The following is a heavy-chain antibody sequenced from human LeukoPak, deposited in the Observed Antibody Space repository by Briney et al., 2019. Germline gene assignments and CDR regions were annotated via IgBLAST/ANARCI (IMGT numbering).Heavy chain of an antibody. D-gene: IGHD5-18*01. Sequence: GGSLRLSCAASGFTFSSYAMSWVRQAPGKGLEWVSAISGSGGSTYYADSVKGRLTISRDNAKNSLYLQMNSLRAEDTAVYYCARVRRDTAMVKDYWGQGTLVTVSS. J-gene: IGHJ4*02. V-gene: IGHV3-23*01. CDR2: ISGSGGST. CDR1: GFTFSSYA. CDR3: ARVRRDTAMVKDY.